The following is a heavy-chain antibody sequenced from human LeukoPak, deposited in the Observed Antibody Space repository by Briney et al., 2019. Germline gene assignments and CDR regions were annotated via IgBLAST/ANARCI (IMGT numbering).Heavy chain of an antibody. V-gene: IGHV2-5*01. CDR1: GGSISSYYW. J-gene: IGHJ4*02. Sequence: TLSLTCTVSGGSISSYYWSWIRQPPGKALEWLALIYWNDDKRYSPSLKSRLTITKDTSKNQVVLTMTNMDPVDTATYYCAHRLIYSSGWYGYWGQGTLVTVSS. CDR2: IYWNDDK. CDR3: AHRLIYSSGWYGY. D-gene: IGHD6-19*01.